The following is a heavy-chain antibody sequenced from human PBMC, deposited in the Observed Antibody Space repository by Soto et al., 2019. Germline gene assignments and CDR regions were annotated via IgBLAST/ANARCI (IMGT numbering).Heavy chain of an antibody. Sequence: QVQLVQSGAEVKKPGSSVKVSCKASGGTFSSYAISWVRQAPGQGLEWMGGIIPIFSTANYAQKFQGRVTITADESTSTAYMELSSLRSEDTAVYYCAIELLPRVYYYYGMDVWGQGTTVTVSS. J-gene: IGHJ6*02. V-gene: IGHV1-69*01. CDR1: GGTFSSYA. D-gene: IGHD1-26*01. CDR2: IIPIFSTA. CDR3: AIELLPRVYYYYGMDV.